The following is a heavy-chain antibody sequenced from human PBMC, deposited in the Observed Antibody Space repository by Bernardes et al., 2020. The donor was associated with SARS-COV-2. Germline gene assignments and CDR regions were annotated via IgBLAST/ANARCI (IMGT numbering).Heavy chain of an antibody. CDR3: AVGYCTASACSEY. CDR2: INPSGTT. V-gene: IGHV4-34*01. J-gene: IGHJ4*02. D-gene: IGHD2-8*02. Sequence: SETLSLTCAVSGGSFTDYHCSWIRQSPGTGLEWIGEINPSGTTAYSPSLKSRVTISVDTSKNQFSLKLNSVIDADSAVFYCAVGYCTASACSEYWGQGTLVTVSS. CDR1: GGSFTDYH.